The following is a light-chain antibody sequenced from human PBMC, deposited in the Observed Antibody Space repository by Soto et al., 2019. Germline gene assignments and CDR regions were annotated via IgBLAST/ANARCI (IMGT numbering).Light chain of an antibody. Sequence: EIVLTQSPGTLSLSPGERATLSCRASQSVSSSYLAWYQQTPGQAPRLLIYGASSRATGIPDRFSGSGSGTDFTLTISRLEPEDFAVYYCQQYVSSPLTFGGGTKVEIK. CDR3: QQYVSSPLT. V-gene: IGKV3-20*01. CDR2: GAS. J-gene: IGKJ4*01. CDR1: QSVSSSY.